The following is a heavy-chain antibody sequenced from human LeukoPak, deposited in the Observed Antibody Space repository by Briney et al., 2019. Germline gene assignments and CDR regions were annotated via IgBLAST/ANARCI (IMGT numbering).Heavy chain of an antibody. CDR1: GGSISSYY. D-gene: IGHD7-27*01. CDR2: IYYSGST. J-gene: IGHJ6*02. Sequence: SETLSLTCTVSGGSISSYYWSWIRQPPGKGLEWIGYIYYSGSTNYNPSLKSRVTISVDTSKNQFSLKLSSVTAADTAVYYCARLVLGTPSYYYYGMDVWGQGTTVTVYS. CDR3: ARLVLGTPSYYYYGMDV. V-gene: IGHV4-59*08.